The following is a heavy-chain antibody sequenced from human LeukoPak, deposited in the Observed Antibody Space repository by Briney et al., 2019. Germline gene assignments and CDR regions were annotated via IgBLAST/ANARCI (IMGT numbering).Heavy chain of an antibody. D-gene: IGHD1-20*01. CDR1: GYTFTKYL. J-gene: IGHJ5*02. Sequence: ASVKVSCKTSGYTFTKYLIHWVRQAPGQQLEWLGTINPNGDATNYAPRLQGRLTLTQDTSTSTVYMELRGLTPDDTAVYYCARPLFCAFDNCGYWLDPWGPGTLVTVSS. CDR2: INPNGDAT. V-gene: IGHV1-46*01. CDR3: ARPLFCAFDNCGYWLDP.